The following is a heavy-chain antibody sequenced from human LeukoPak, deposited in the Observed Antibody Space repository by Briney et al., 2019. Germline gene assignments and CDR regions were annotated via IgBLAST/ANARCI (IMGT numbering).Heavy chain of an antibody. CDR3: ARSGVRYDSSGPFDY. J-gene: IGHJ4*02. D-gene: IGHD3-22*01. Sequence: ASVKVSCKASGYTFTSYYMHWVRQAPGQGLEWVGIINPSGGSTSYAQKFQGRVTMTRDTSTSTVYMELSSLRSEDTAVYYCARSGVRYDSSGPFDYWGQGTLVTVSS. CDR1: GYTFTSYY. V-gene: IGHV1-46*01. CDR2: INPSGGST.